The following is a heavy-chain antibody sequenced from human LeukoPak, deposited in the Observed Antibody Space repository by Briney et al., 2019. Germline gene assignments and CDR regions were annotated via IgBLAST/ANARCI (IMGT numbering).Heavy chain of an antibody. V-gene: IGHV3-23*01. CDR2: ISGTGGST. D-gene: IGHD4-17*01. CDR3: AKEGSLTTVTAGEFDY. J-gene: IGHJ4*02. CDR1: GFTFSSYA. Sequence: GGSLRLSCAVSGFTFSSYAMSWVRQAPGKGLEWVSSISGTGGSTYYADSVKGRFTISRDNSKNTLFLQMNSLRAEDTAVYYCAKEGSLTTVTAGEFDYWGQGTLVTVSS.